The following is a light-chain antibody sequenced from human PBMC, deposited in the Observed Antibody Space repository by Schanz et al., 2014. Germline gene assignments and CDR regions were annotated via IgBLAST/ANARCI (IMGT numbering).Light chain of an antibody. CDR1: SSDVGGYNY. CDR3: SSYAGNNKLL. Sequence: QSALTQPPSASGSPGQSVTISCTGTSSDVGGYNYVSWYQQQPGKAPQLMIYEVSKRPSGVPDRFSGSKSGNTASLTVSGLQAEDEADYYCSSYAGNNKLLFGGGTKLTVL. CDR2: EVS. J-gene: IGLJ2*01. V-gene: IGLV2-8*01.